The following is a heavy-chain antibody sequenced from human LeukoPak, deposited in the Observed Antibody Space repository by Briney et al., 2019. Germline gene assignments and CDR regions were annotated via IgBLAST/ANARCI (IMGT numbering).Heavy chain of an antibody. V-gene: IGHV3-23*01. CDR3: ALIPGYCRYYYMDV. CDR2: ISGSGGST. Sequence: GGSLRLSCAASGFTFSSYAMSWVRQAPGKGLEWVSAISGSGGSTYYADSVKGRFTISRDNSKNTLYLQMNSLRAEDAAVYYCALIPGYCRYYYMDVWGKGTTVTVSS. D-gene: IGHD2-21*02. CDR1: GFTFSSYA. J-gene: IGHJ6*03.